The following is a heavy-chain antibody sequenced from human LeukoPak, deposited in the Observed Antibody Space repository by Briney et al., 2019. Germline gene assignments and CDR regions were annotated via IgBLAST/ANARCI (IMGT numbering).Heavy chain of an antibody. CDR1: GITVSTNY. D-gene: IGHD3-9*01. Sequence: QPGGSLRLSCAASGITVSTNYMSWVRQAPGKGLEWVSIIYSGGATFYADSVKGRFTVSRENSKNTLWLQMNSLRAEDTAVYYCARLHYDVLTGPFDYWGQGTLVTVSS. CDR2: IYSGGAT. CDR3: ARLHYDVLTGPFDY. J-gene: IGHJ4*02. V-gene: IGHV3-66*04.